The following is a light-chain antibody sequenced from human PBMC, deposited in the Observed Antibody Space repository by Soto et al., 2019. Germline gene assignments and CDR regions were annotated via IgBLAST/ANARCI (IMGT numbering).Light chain of an antibody. CDR1: SSNIGSNY. CDR2: RNN. J-gene: IGLJ3*02. Sequence: QSVLTQPPSASGAPGQRVTISCSGSSSNIGSNYVYWYQQLPGTAPKLLIYRNNQRPSGVPDRFSGSKSGTSASLAISGPRSEDEADYYCAAWDDSLSRRVFGGGTKLTVL. V-gene: IGLV1-47*01. CDR3: AAWDDSLSRRV.